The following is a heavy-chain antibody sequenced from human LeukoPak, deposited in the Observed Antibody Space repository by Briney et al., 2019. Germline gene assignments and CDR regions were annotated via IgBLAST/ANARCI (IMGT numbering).Heavy chain of an antibody. V-gene: IGHV4-34*01. D-gene: IGHD3-22*01. CDR3: ARQRRLIDY. CDR2: INHSGST. J-gene: IGHJ4*02. CDR1: GGSFSGYY. Sequence: SETLSLTCAVYGGSFSGYYWSWIRQPPGKGLEWIGEINHSGSTNYNPSLKSRVTISVDTSKNQSSLKLSSVTAADTAVYYCARQRRLIDYWGQGTLVTVSS.